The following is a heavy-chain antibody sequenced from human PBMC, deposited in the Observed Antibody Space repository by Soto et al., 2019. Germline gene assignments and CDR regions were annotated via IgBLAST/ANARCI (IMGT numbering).Heavy chain of an antibody. Sequence: GGSLRLSCAASGFTFSSYAMHWVRQAPGKGLEWVAVISYDGSNKYYADSVKGRFTISRDNSKNTLYLQMNSLRAEDTAVYYCARDFRRGVETYYFDYWGQGTLVTVSS. D-gene: IGHD2-21*02. J-gene: IGHJ4*02. CDR1: GFTFSSYA. CDR2: ISYDGSNK. CDR3: ARDFRRGVETYYFDY. V-gene: IGHV3-30-3*01.